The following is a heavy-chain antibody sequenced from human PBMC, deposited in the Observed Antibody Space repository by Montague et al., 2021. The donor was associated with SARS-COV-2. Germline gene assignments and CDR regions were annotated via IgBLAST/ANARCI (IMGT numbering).Heavy chain of an antibody. CDR1: GDNVASTAAA. V-gene: IGHV6-1*01. CDR3: ASGWTLFD. CDR2: TYYRSEWHT. Sequence: CAISGDNVASTAAAWNWIRQAPSRDLEWLGRTYYRSEWHTDYAVSVEGRLAIDADTSKNQFSLQLHSVTPEDSAVYYCASGWTLFDWGQGTLVTVSS. D-gene: IGHD6-19*01. J-gene: IGHJ4*02.